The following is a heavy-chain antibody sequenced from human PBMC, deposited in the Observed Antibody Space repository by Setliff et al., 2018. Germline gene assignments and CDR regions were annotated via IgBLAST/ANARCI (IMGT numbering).Heavy chain of an antibody. CDR2: INPNRGAT. V-gene: IGHV1-2*02. D-gene: IGHD2-15*01. CDR1: GYTFSDYY. CDR3: AKGIRQYCSGSYCPGYMDV. Sequence: GASVKVSCKTSGYTFSDYYVHWVRQAPGQGLEWMGWINPNRGATNFARRFEGRVTLTRDTSINTAYMELSRLRHDDTAIYYCAKGIRQYCSGSYCPGYMDVWGTGTTVTVSS. J-gene: IGHJ6*03.